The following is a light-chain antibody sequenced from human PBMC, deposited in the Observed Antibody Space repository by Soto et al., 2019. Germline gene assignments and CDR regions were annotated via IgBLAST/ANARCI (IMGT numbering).Light chain of an antibody. CDR1: SSNIGAGYD. Sequence: QSVLTQPPSVSGAPGPRVTISCTGSSSNIGAGYDVHWYQQLPGTAPKLLIYGNSNRPSGVPDRFSGSKSGTSASLAITGLQAEDEADYYCQSYDSSLGGSVGFGGGTQLTVL. V-gene: IGLV1-40*01. CDR2: GNS. J-gene: IGLJ2*01. CDR3: QSYDSSLGGSVG.